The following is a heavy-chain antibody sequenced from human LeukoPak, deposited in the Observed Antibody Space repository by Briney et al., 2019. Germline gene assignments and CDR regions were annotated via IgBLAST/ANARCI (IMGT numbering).Heavy chain of an antibody. J-gene: IGHJ3*02. CDR1: GFTFSSYA. CDR3: AREGYTSGSAGAFDI. D-gene: IGHD1-1*01. V-gene: IGHV3-30*04. CDR2: ISYDGSNK. Sequence: PGRSLRLSCAASGFTFSSYAMHWVRQAPGKGLEWVAVISYDGSNKYYADSVKGRFTISRDNSKNTLYLQMNSLRVEDTAVYYCAREGYTSGSAGAFDIWGRGTMVTVSS.